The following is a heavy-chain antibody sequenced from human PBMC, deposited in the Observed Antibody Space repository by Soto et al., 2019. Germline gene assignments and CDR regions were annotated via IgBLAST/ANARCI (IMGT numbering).Heavy chain of an antibody. D-gene: IGHD6-13*01. CDR3: AKENGYSSTWFEFDY. CDR1: GFTFSSYA. V-gene: IGHV3-23*01. J-gene: IGHJ4*02. CDR2: ISGSGGST. Sequence: EVQLLESGGGLVQPGGSLRLSCAASGFTFSSYAMSWVRQAPGKGLEWVSAISGSGGSTDYADSVKGRFTISRDNSKNQLYLQMNSLRAEDTAVYYCAKENGYSSTWFEFDYWGQGTLVTVSS.